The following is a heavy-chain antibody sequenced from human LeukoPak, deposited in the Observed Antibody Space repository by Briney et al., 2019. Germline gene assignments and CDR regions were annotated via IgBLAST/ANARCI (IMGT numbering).Heavy chain of an antibody. J-gene: IGHJ6*02. CDR1: GFTFSSYS. CDR3: ARVSIVAPGGMDV. Sequence: GGSLRLSCAASGFTFSSYSMNWVRQAPGKGLEWVSSISSSSSYIYYADSVKGRFTISRDNAKNSLYLQMNSLRAEDTAVYYCARVSIVAPGGMDVWGQGTTVTVSS. V-gene: IGHV3-21*01. CDR2: ISSSSSYI. D-gene: IGHD5-12*01.